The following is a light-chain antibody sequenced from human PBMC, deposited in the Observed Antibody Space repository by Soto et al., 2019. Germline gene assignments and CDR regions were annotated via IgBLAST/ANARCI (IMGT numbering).Light chain of an antibody. CDR1: SSNIGKNY. CDR3: GTWDSSLGAVL. Sequence: QSVLTQPPSVSAAPGQKVTISCSGSSSNIGKNYVSWYQQLPRIAPKLLIHENNKRPSGIPDRFSGSKSGTSATLGITGLQTGDEADYYCGTWDSSLGAVLFGGGTKLTVL. V-gene: IGLV1-51*02. CDR2: ENN. J-gene: IGLJ2*01.